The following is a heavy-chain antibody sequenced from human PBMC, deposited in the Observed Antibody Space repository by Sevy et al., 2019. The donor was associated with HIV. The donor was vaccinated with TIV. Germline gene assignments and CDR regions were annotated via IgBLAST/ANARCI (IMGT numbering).Heavy chain of an antibody. D-gene: IGHD3-16*02. CDR1: GSSISSGYY. Sequence: SETLSLTCAVSGSSISSGYYWDWIRQPPGKGLEWIGNIYHSGSTYSNPSLKSRVTISLHTSKKQFSLKLSSVTAADTAVYYCARATGSYPAEYFQYWGQGTLVTVSS. V-gene: IGHV4-38-2*01. CDR3: ARATGSYPAEYFQY. CDR2: IYHSGST. J-gene: IGHJ1*01.